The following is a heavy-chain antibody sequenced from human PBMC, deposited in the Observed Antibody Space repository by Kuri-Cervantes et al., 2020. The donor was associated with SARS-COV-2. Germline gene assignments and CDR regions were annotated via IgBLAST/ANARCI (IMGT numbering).Heavy chain of an antibody. V-gene: IGHV3-30-3*01. CDR3: ARDRSTHYFDY. CDR1: GFTFSCYA. J-gene: IGHJ4*02. CDR2: ISYDGSNK. Sequence: LSLTCAASGFTFSCYAMHWVRQAPGKGLEWVAVISYDGSNKYYADCVKGRFTISRDNSKNTLYLQMNSLRAEDTAVYYCARDRSTHYFDYWGQGTLVTVSS.